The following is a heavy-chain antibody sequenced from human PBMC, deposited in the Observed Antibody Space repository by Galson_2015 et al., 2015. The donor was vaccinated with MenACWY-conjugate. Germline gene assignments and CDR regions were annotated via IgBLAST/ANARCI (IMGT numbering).Heavy chain of an antibody. CDR1: GYSFTTYA. J-gene: IGHJ5*02. CDR3: ARSTGGYCSGGSCYWGS. D-gene: IGHD2-15*01. CDR2: INTDTGKP. V-gene: IGHV7-4-1*02. Sequence: SLKVSCKASGYSFTTYAMIWVRQAPGQGLEWMGWINTDTGKPTYAQGFTGRFVFSLDTSVSTAYLQINDLKAEDTAVYFCARSTGGYCSGGSCYWGSWGQGTLVIVSS.